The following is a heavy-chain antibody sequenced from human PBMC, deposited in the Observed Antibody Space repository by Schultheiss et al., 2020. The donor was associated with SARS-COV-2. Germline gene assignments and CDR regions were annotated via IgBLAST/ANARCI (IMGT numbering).Heavy chain of an antibody. CDR1: GFTFSSYS. V-gene: IGHV3-48*04. CDR3: ASGLGLSGFDY. J-gene: IGHJ4*02. D-gene: IGHD2-15*01. CDR2: ISSSGSTI. Sequence: GGSLRLSCAASGFTFSSYSMNWVRQAPGKGLEWVSYISSSGSTIYYADSVKGRFTISRDNAKNSLYLQMNSLRAEDTAVYYCASGLGLSGFDYWGQGTLVTVSS.